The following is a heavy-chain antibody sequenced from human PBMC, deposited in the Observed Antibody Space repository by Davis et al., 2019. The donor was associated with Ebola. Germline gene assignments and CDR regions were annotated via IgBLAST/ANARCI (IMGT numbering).Heavy chain of an antibody. CDR3: TSCYDPY. CDR1: GFIFSSYW. D-gene: IGHD2-2*01. J-gene: IGHJ4*02. V-gene: IGHV3-74*01. CDR2: VNSGGSGT. Sequence: PGGSLRLSCAASGFIFSSYWMHWVRHAPGKGLVWVARVNSGGSGTSYADSVKGRFTISRDNAKNTLYLQMNSLRAEDTAVYYCTSCYDPYWGQGTLVTVSS.